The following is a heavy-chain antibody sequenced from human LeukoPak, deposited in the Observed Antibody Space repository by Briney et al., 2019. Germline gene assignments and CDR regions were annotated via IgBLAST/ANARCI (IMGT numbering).Heavy chain of an antibody. V-gene: IGHV3-48*03. CDR2: ISSSGSTI. Sequence: PGGSLRLSCAASGFTFSSYEMNWVRQAPGKGLEWVSYISSSGSTIYYADSVKGRFTISRDNAKNSLYLQMNSLRAEDTAVYYCAGDYDSSGYYHRSAFDIWGQGTMVTVSS. J-gene: IGHJ3*02. CDR3: AGDYDSSGYYHRSAFDI. CDR1: GFTFSSYE. D-gene: IGHD3-22*01.